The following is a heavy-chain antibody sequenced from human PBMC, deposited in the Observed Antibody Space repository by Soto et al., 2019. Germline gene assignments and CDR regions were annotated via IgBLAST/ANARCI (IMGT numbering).Heavy chain of an antibody. CDR2: IYSGGST. Sequence: GGSLRLSCAASGFTVSSNYMSWVRQAPGKGLEWVSVIYSGGSTDYADSGKGRFTTPRQNSKNTLYLQMNSMRAEDTAGYYCAGGGSVDTAMVSYYYYDYYMDVWGKGTTVTVSS. J-gene: IGHJ6*03. CDR1: GFTVSSNY. V-gene: IGHV3-53*04. CDR3: AGGGSVDTAMVSYYYYDYYMDV. D-gene: IGHD5-18*01.